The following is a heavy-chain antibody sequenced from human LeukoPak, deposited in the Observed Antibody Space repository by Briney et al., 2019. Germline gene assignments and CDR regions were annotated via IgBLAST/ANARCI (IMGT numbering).Heavy chain of an antibody. Sequence: SVKVSCKASGGTFSSYAISWVRQAPGQGLEWMGRIIPTLGIANYAQKFQGRVTITADKSTSTAYMELSSLRSEDTAVYYCASTPTLGAFDIWGQGTMVTVSS. V-gene: IGHV1-69*04. CDR1: GGTFSSYA. CDR3: ASTPTLGAFDI. D-gene: IGHD4-17*01. J-gene: IGHJ3*02. CDR2: IIPTLGIA.